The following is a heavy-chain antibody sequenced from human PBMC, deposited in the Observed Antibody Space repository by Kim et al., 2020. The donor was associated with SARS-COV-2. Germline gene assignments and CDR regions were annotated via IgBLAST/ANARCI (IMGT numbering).Heavy chain of an antibody. V-gene: IGHV1-46*01. J-gene: IGHJ5*02. CDR1: GYTFTSYY. D-gene: IGHD6-13*01. CDR2: INPSGGST. Sequence: ASVKVSCKASGYTFTSYYMHWVRQAPGQGLEWMGIINPSGGSTSYAQKFQGRVTMTRDTSTSTVYMELSSLRSEDTAVYYCARWRRRSAAAGNLGWFDPWGQGTLVTVSS. CDR3: ARWRRRSAAAGNLGWFDP.